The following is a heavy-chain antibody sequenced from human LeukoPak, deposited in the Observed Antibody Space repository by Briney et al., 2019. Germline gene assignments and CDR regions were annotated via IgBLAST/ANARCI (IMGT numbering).Heavy chain of an antibody. J-gene: IGHJ4*02. CDR2: INPNSGGT. D-gene: IGHD1-26*01. CDR3: AREFVVGATVDY. V-gene: IGHV1-2*06. CDR1: GYTFTGYY. Sequence: ASVKVSSKASGYTFTGYYLHWVRQAPGQGLEWMGRINPNSGGTNYAQKFQGRVTMTRDTSISTAYMEVSRLRSDDTAVYYCAREFVVGATVDYWGQGTLVTVSS.